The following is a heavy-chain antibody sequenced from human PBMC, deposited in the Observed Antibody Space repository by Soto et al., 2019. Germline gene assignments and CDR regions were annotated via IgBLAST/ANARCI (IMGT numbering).Heavy chain of an antibody. V-gene: IGHV3-23*01. CDR3: AKDPRLELRGVDS. J-gene: IGHJ4*02. CDR2: IGGGGIGS. D-gene: IGHD1-7*01. Sequence: PGGSLRLSCVASGYNFGRYAMMWVRQAPEKGLEWISTIGGGGIGSYYADSVKGRFTISRDNSKNTLYLQMNSLRAEDTGVYYCAKDPRLELRGVDSWGQGTQVTVSS. CDR1: GYNFGRYA.